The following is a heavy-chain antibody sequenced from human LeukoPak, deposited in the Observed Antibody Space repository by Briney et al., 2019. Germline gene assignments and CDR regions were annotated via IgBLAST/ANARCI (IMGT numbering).Heavy chain of an antibody. V-gene: IGHV4-38-2*02. CDR2: IYHSGST. CDR3: ARDRAEGRLGELEI. J-gene: IGHJ3*02. CDR1: GYSISSGYY. D-gene: IGHD3-16*01. Sequence: SETLSLTCTVSGYSISSGYYWGWIRQPPGKGLEWIGSIYHSGSTYYNPSLKSRVTISVDTSKNQFSLKLSSVTAADTAVYYCARDRAEGRLGELEIWGQGTMVTVSS.